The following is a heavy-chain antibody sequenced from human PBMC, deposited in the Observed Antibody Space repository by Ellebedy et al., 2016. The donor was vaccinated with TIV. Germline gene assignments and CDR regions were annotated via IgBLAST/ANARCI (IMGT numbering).Heavy chain of an antibody. Sequence: EFQGRVTMTRDTSTSTVYMELSSLRSEDTAVYYCARGSKVVTAFIAYYFDYWGQGTLVTVSS. D-gene: IGHD2-21*02. V-gene: IGHV1-46*01. J-gene: IGHJ4*02. CDR3: ARGSKVVTAFIAYYFDY.